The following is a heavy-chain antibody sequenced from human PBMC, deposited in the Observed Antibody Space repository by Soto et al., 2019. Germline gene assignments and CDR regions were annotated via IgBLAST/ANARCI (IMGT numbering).Heavy chain of an antibody. CDR2: VYSSGTT. V-gene: IGHV4-4*07. J-gene: IGHJ4*02. Sequence: SETLSLTCSVSGGSVNSYWWSWIRQPAGKGLEWIGRVYSSGTTDYNPSLNSRATMSVETSKNQFSLKLTSVTAADTAVYYCARDIGSYAYAEGYWGQGIQVTISS. CDR1: GGSVNSYW. D-gene: IGHD2-2*01. CDR3: ARDIGSYAYAEGY.